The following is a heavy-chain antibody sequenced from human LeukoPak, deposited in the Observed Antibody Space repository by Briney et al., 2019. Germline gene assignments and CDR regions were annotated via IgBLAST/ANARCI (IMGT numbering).Heavy chain of an antibody. Sequence: PGGSLRLSCAASGFTVSSNYMSWVRQAPGKGLEWVSVVYSGGSTYYADSVKGRFTISGDNSKNTLYLQMNSLRAEDTAVYYCARDSEYCSGGSCYSEYGYWGQGTLVTVSS. CDR2: VYSGGST. CDR3: ARDSEYCSGGSCYSEYGY. V-gene: IGHV3-53*01. D-gene: IGHD2-15*01. CDR1: GFTVSSNY. J-gene: IGHJ4*02.